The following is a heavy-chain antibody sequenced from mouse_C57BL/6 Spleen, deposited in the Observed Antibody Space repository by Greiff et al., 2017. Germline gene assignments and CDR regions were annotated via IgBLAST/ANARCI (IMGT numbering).Heavy chain of an antibody. CDR2: IDPENGDT. CDR3: TTWAYYSNYDYAMDY. V-gene: IGHV14-4*01. CDR1: GFNIKDDY. D-gene: IGHD2-5*01. Sequence: EVQLQQSGAELVRPGASVKLSCTASGFNIKDDYMHWVKQRPEQGLEWIGWIDPENGDTEYASKFQGKATITADTSSNTAYLQLSSLTSEDTAVYYCTTWAYYSNYDYAMDYWGQGTSVTVSS. J-gene: IGHJ4*01.